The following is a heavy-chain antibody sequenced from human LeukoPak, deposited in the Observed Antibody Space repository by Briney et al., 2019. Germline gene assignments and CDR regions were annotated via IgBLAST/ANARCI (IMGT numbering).Heavy chain of an antibody. Sequence: GGSLRLSCAASGFTFSSYATSWVRQAPGKGLEWVSAISGSGGSTYHADSVKGRFTISRDNPKNTLYLQMNSLRAEDTAVYYCAKGREAGYYPYYYYGMDVWGQGTTVTVSS. D-gene: IGHD3-22*01. V-gene: IGHV3-23*01. CDR1: GFTFSSYA. CDR2: ISGSGGST. J-gene: IGHJ6*02. CDR3: AKGREAGYYPYYYYGMDV.